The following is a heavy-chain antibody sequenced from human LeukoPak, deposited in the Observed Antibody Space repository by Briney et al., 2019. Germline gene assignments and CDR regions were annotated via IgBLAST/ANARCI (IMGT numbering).Heavy chain of an antibody. J-gene: IGHJ4*02. Sequence: GGSLRLSCAASGFTFSSYEMNWVRQAPGKGLEWVSYISSGSTIYDADPVKGRFTISRDNAKNSLYLQMNSLRAEDTAVYYCARESIAVAGAPFDYWGQGTLVTVSS. V-gene: IGHV3-48*03. D-gene: IGHD6-19*01. CDR3: ARESIAVAGAPFDY. CDR1: GFTFSSYE. CDR2: ISSGSTI.